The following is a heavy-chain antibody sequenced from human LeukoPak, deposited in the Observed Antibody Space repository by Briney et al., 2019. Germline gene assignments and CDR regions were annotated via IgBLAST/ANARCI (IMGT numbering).Heavy chain of an antibody. D-gene: IGHD3-10*01. J-gene: IGHJ4*02. V-gene: IGHV4-34*01. Sequence: PSETLSLTCAVYGGPFSGHYWSWIRQPPGKGLEWIGEINHSGSTNYNPSLKSRVTISVDTSKNQFSLKLTSVTAADTAVYYCARAGWFGELYGPLDYWGQGTLVTVSS. CDR2: INHSGST. CDR1: GGPFSGHY. CDR3: ARAGWFGELYGPLDY.